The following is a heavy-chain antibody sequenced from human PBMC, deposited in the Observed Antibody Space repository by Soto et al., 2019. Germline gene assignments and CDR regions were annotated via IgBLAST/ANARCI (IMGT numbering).Heavy chain of an antibody. CDR3: TRHGGYHNETSDY. CDR2: IRCERNSYAT. D-gene: IGHD5-12*01. Sequence: EVQLVESGGGMVQSGGSLKLSCTASGFTFSGSAIHWVRQASGKGLEWVGRIRCERNSYATAYAASLEGRVAISRDDSKNAAYLQINSLKIEDTAVYYCTRHGGYHNETSDYWGQGTLVTVSS. V-gene: IGHV3-73*02. CDR1: GFTFSGSA. J-gene: IGHJ4*02.